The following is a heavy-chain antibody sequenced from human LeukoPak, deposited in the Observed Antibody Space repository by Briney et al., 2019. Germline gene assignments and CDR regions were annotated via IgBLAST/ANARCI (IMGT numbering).Heavy chain of an antibody. J-gene: IGHJ3*02. D-gene: IGHD1-26*01. V-gene: IGHV1-24*01. CDR3: AAGATASWGVADAFDI. CDR1: GYTLTELS. Sequence: ASVKVSCKVSGYTLTELSMHWVRQAPGKGLEWMGGFDPEDGETIYAQKFQGRVTMTEDTSTDTAYIELSSLRSEDTAVYYCAAGATASWGVADAFDIWGQGTMVTVSS. CDR2: FDPEDGET.